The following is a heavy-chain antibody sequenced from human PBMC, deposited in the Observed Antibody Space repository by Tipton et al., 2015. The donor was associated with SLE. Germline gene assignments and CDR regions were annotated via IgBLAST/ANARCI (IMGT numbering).Heavy chain of an antibody. CDR1: GGSFSGYY. Sequence: TLSLTCAVYGGSFSGYYWSWIRQPPGKGLEWIGEINHSGSTNYNPSLKSRVTISVDTSKNQFSLKLSSVTAADTAVYYCSTYGSGSPFDYWGQGTLVTVSS. CDR3: STYGSGSPFDY. V-gene: IGHV4-34*01. CDR2: INHSGST. D-gene: IGHD3-10*01. J-gene: IGHJ4*02.